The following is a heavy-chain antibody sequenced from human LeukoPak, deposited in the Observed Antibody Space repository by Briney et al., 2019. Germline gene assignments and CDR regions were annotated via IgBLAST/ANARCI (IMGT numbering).Heavy chain of an antibody. Sequence: SETLSLTCTVSGGSISGYYWGWIRQPPGKGLEWIGSIYHSGNTNYNPSLKSRVTISIDTSKNQFSLKLSSVTAADTAIYYCARPFLRFSSGWHFDYWGQGILVTVSS. V-gene: IGHV4-38-2*02. CDR3: ARPFLRFSSGWHFDY. D-gene: IGHD6-19*01. CDR2: IYHSGNT. J-gene: IGHJ4*02. CDR1: GGSISGYY.